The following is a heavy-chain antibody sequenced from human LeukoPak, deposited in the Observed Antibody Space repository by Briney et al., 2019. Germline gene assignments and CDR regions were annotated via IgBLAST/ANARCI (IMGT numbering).Heavy chain of an antibody. V-gene: IGHV1-24*01. CDR3: AAVWFGELKFDY. D-gene: IGHD3-10*01. CDR1: GYTLTELS. CDR2: FDPEDGET. Sequence: VASVKVSCKVSGYTLTELSMHWVRQAPGKGLEWMGGFDPEDGETIYAQKFQGRVTMTEDTSTDTAYMELSSLRSEDTAVYYCAAVWFGELKFDYWGQGTLVTASS. J-gene: IGHJ4*02.